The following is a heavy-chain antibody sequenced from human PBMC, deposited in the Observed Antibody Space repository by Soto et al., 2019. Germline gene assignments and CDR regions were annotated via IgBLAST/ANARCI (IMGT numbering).Heavy chain of an antibody. D-gene: IGHD1-20*01. J-gene: IGHJ6*03. Sequence: GASVKGSCKASGYTFTSYDINWVRQATGQGLEWMGWMNPNSGNTGYAQKFQGRVTMTRNTSISTAYMELSSLRSEDTAVYYCARVGITGRGYDYMDVWGKGTTVTVSS. CDR2: MNPNSGNT. CDR3: ARVGITGRGYDYMDV. V-gene: IGHV1-8*01. CDR1: GYTFTSYD.